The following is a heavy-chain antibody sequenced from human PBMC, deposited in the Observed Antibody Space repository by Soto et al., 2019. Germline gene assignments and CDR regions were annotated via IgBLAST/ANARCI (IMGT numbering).Heavy chain of an antibody. J-gene: IGHJ6*02. Sequence: GESLKISCKASGYIFTLYWIGWVRQMPGNGLEWMGIIYPGDSDTRYSPSFQGQVTISADKSISTASLQWSSLKASDTAVYYCARQSPTPGYYYFSYGMDVWGQGTTVTVSS. V-gene: IGHV5-51*01. CDR1: GYIFTLYW. CDR2: IYPGDSDT. CDR3: ARQSPTPGYYYFSYGMDV. D-gene: IGHD4-17*01.